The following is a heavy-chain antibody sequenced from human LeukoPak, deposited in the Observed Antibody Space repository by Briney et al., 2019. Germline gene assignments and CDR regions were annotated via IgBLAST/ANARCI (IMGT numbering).Heavy chain of an antibody. V-gene: IGHV4-59*12. J-gene: IGHJ6*02. Sequence: SETLSLTCTASGGSISGYYWSWIRQPPGKGLEWVGYISYSGSTNYNPSLESRVTISVDTSKNQFSLKLSSVTAADTAVYYCARESMDCSGGSCYLAYYYYGMDVWGQGTTVTVSS. D-gene: IGHD2-15*01. CDR3: ARESMDCSGGSCYLAYYYYGMDV. CDR1: GGSISGYY. CDR2: ISYSGST.